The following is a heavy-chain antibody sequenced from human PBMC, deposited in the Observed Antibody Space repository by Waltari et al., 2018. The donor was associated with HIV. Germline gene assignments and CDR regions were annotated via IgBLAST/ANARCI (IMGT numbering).Heavy chain of an antibody. CDR1: GFTFSSYA. CDR3: ARAGLNYYDSSGYYWVPADY. V-gene: IGHV3-64*01. D-gene: IGHD3-22*01. CDR2: IRSNGGST. Sequence: EVQLVESGGGLVQPGGSLRLSCAASGFTFSSYAMHWVRQAPGKELEYVSAIRSNGGSTYDASSVKGRFTISRDNSKNTRYLQMARLRAEDMAVYYCARAGLNYYDSSGYYWVPADYWGQGTLVTVSS. J-gene: IGHJ4*02.